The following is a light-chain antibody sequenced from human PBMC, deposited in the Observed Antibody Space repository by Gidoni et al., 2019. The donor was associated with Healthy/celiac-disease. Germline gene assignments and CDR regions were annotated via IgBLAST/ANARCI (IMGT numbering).Light chain of an antibody. CDR1: SSDVGRYTL. Sequence: QSALTQPAFVSGSPGQAITISCTGTSSDVGRYTLVSWYQQHPVKAPKLMIYEGSERPSGVSNRFSGSKSGNTASLTISGLQAEDEADYYCCSYADSGTWVFGGGTRLTVL. J-gene: IGLJ3*02. CDR3: CSYADSGTWV. V-gene: IGLV2-23*01. CDR2: EGS.